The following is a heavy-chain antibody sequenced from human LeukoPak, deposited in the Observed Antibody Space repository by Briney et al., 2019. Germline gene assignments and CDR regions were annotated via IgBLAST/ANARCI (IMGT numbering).Heavy chain of an antibody. CDR1: GYTFTGYY. CDR2: INPSGGST. Sequence: GASVKVSCKASGYTFTGYYMHWVRQAPGQGLEWMGIINPSGGSTSYAQKFQGRVTMTRDTSTSTVYMELSSLRSEDTAVYYCARGRRSGSSTSCPAYWGQGTLVTVSS. CDR3: ARGRRSGSSTSCPAY. V-gene: IGHV1-46*01. D-gene: IGHD2-2*01. J-gene: IGHJ4*02.